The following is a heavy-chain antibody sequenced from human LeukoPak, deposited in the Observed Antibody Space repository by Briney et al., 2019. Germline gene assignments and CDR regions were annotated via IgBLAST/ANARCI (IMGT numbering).Heavy chain of an antibody. CDR1: GYTFTSYG. D-gene: IGHD3-10*01. J-gene: IGHJ4*02. V-gene: IGHV1-18*01. Sequence: ASVKVSCKASGYTFTSYGISWVRQAPGQRLEWMGWINAGNGNTKYSQKFQGRVTITRDTSASTAYMELRSLRSDDTAVYYCARGRYYGSGSYAASYWGQGTLVTVSS. CDR3: ARGRYYGSGSYAASY. CDR2: INAGNGNT.